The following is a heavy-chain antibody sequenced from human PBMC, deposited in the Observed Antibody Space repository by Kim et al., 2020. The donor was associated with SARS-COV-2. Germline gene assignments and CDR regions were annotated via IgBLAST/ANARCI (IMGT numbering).Heavy chain of an antibody. J-gene: IGHJ4*02. V-gene: IGHV3-21*01. CDR1: GFTFSSYS. Sequence: GGSLRLSCAASGFTFSSYSMNWVRQAPGKGLEWVSSISSSSSYIYYADSVKGRFTISRDNAKNSLYLQMNSLRAEDTAVYYCARDIMRDGAAAGTGPLGYWGQGTLVTVSS. CDR3: ARDIMRDGAAAGTGPLGY. CDR2: ISSSSSYI. D-gene: IGHD6-13*01.